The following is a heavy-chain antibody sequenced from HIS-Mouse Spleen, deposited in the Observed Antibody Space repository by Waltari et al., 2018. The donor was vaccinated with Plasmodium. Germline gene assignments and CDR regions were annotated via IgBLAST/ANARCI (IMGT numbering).Heavy chain of an antibody. CDR1: GFSLSTSGMC. Sequence: QVTLRESGPALVKPTQTLTLTCTFSGFSLSTSGMCVSWIRQPPGKALEWLARIDWDDVKYYSTTLKTRLTISKETSKNQVVLKMTNMDPVDTATYYCARHKKRGQLVRGYFDYWGQGTLVTVSS. J-gene: IGHJ4*02. D-gene: IGHD6-6*01. CDR2: IDWDDVK. V-gene: IGHV2-70*15. CDR3: ARHKKRGQLVRGYFDY.